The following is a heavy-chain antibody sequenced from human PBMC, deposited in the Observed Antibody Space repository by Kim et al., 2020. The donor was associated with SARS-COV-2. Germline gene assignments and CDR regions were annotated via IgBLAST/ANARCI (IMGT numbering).Heavy chain of an antibody. CDR2: FIPIFGTA. J-gene: IGHJ6*02. Sequence: SVKVSCKASGGTFSSYAISWVRQAPGQGLERMGGFIPIFGTANYAQKFQGRVTITADESTSTAYMELSSLRSEDTAVYYCAREKYCSGGSCSTPHYYYGMDVWGQGTTVTVSS. V-gene: IGHV1-69*13. CDR3: AREKYCSGGSCSTPHYYYGMDV. D-gene: IGHD2-15*01. CDR1: GGTFSSYA.